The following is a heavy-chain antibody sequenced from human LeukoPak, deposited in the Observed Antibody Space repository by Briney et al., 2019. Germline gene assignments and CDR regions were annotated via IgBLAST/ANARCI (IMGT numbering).Heavy chain of an antibody. V-gene: IGHV3-9*01. Sequence: SLRLSCAASGFTFDDYAMHWLRQAPGKGLEWVSGISWNSGGIGYADSVKGRFTVSRDDSKNTLYLQMNSLRGDVTAVYYCAKDGTSYYYIYYWGQGTLVTVSS. D-gene: IGHD2/OR15-2a*01. CDR1: GFTFDDYA. CDR2: ISWNSGGI. CDR3: AKDGTSYYYIYY. J-gene: IGHJ4*02.